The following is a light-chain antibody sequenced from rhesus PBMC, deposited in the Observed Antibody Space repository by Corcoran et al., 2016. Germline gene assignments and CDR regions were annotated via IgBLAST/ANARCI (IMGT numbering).Light chain of an antibody. J-gene: IGKJ4*01. CDR3: QQGNSNPLT. V-gene: IGKV1-32*02. CDR1: QGISSY. Sequence: DIQMSQSPSSLSASVGDRVTITCRASQGISSYLNWYQQKPGKAPKLLIDNANMLASGVPSRFSGSGSGTDFTLTISSLQPEDFATYYCQQGNSNPLTFGGGTKVEIK. CDR2: NAN.